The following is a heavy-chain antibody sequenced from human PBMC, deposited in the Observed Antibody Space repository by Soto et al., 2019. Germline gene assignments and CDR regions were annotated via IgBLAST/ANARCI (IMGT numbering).Heavy chain of an antibody. V-gene: IGHV1-8*01. CDR3: ARGRGWRDY. CDR1: GYPFTTYD. CDR2: INLNSGHT. J-gene: IGHJ4*02. Sequence: QVQLVQSGAEVKKPGASVKVSCKASGYPFTTYDISWVRQAAGQGLEWMGWINLNSGHTDYPQRFQGRVTMTRNTSLSPAYMELTSLSSEDTAVYYCARGRGWRDYWGQGTLVTVSS. D-gene: IGHD6-19*01.